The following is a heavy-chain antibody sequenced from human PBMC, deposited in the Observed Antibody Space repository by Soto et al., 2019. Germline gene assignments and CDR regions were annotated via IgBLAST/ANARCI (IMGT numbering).Heavy chain of an antibody. D-gene: IGHD3-3*01. Sequence: QVQLVQSGAEVKKPGSSVKVSCKAPGGTFSTYIISWVRQAPGQVLEWMGRIIPTPDITDNAQKFQGRVTFSADKSTSTAYMELSSLRSEDPAVYYCSRDRITTRGDAFDLWGQGTMVTVSS. CDR2: IIPTPDIT. J-gene: IGHJ3*01. CDR1: GGTFSTYI. V-gene: IGHV1-69*08. CDR3: SRDRITTRGDAFDL.